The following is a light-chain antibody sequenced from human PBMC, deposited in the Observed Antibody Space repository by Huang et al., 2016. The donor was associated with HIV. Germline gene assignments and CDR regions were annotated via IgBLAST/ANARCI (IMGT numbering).Light chain of an antibody. Sequence: EIVMTQSPATLSVSPGERDTLSCRASQSVSSNLVWYQQKPGQAPRLLIYGASTRATGIPARFSGSGSGTEFTLTISSLQSEDFAVYYCQQYNNWPPYTFGQGTKLEIK. V-gene: IGKV3-15*01. CDR1: QSVSSN. CDR3: QQYNNWPPYT. CDR2: GAS. J-gene: IGKJ2*01.